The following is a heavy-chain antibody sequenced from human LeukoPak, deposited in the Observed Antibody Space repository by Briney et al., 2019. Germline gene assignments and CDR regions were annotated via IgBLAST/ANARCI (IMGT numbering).Heavy chain of an antibody. CDR3: VRPITGYGSGTYYPKYFDY. CDR1: GYSFASHW. CDR2: IYPGDSDT. V-gene: IGHV5-51*01. J-gene: IGHJ4*02. Sequence: GESLKISCKGSGYSFASHWIGWVRQMPGEGLEWMGIIYPGDSDTRYSPSFQGQVTISADKSISTAYLEWSSLRASDTAMYYCVRPITGYGSGTYYPKYFDYWGQGTLVTVSS. D-gene: IGHD3-10*01.